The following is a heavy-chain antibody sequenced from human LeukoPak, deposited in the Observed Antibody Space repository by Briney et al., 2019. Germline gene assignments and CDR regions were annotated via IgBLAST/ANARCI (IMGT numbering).Heavy chain of an antibody. CDR1: GFTFTTYG. CDR2: IYPDGINK. Sequence: GGSLRLSCAASGFTFTTYGMHWVRQAPGKGLEWVACIYPDGINKDYADSVKGRFIISRDNSKNTLYLQMSSLRAEDTAVYYCAKDWSGNYNWSDPWGQGTLVTVSS. J-gene: IGHJ5*02. CDR3: AKDWSGNYNWSDP. V-gene: IGHV3-30*02. D-gene: IGHD3-3*01.